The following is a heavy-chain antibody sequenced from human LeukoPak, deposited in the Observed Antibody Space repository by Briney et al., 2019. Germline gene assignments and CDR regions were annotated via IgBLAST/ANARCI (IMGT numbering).Heavy chain of an antibody. CDR1: GFTFSSYD. Sequence: GSLRLSCAASGFTFSSYDMHWVRQATGKGLEWVSAIGTAGGTYYPGSVKGRFTISRENAKNSLYLQMNSLRAGDTAVYYCARDRYYYGSGSYRYYYYGMDVWGQGTTVTVSS. CDR3: ARDRYYYGSGSYRYYYYGMDV. J-gene: IGHJ6*02. V-gene: IGHV3-13*04. CDR2: IGTAGGT. D-gene: IGHD3-10*01.